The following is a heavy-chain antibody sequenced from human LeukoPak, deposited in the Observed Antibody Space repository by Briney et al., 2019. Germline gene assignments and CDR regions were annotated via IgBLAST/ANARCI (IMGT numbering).Heavy chain of an antibody. CDR2: ISSSTSTT. D-gene: IGHD1-26*01. V-gene: IGHV3-48*01. Sequence: PGGSLRLSCAASGFTFSSYSINWVRQAPGKGLEWVSYISSSTSTTYYADSVKGRFTISRDTAKNSLYLQMNSLRAEDTAVYYCASARAGTYYPYYFDYWGQGTLVTVSS. J-gene: IGHJ4*02. CDR3: ASARAGTYYPYYFDY. CDR1: GFTFSSYS.